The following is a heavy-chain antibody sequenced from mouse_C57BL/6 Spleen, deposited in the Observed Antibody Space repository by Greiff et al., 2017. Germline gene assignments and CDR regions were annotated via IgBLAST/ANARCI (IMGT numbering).Heavy chain of an antibody. CDR1: GYTFTDYE. CDR2: IDPETGGT. J-gene: IGHJ3*01. CDR3: TRRSRLLLFAY. Sequence: VQLQQSGAELVRPGASVTVSCKASGYTFTDYEMHWVKQTPVHGLEWIGAIDPETGGTAYNQKFKGKAILTADKSSSTAYMELHSLTSEDSAVYYCTRRSRLLLFAYWGQGTLVTVSA. D-gene: IGHD2-10*01. V-gene: IGHV1-15*01.